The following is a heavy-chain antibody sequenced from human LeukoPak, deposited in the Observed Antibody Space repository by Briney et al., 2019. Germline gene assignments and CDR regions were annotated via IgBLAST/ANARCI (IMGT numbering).Heavy chain of an antibody. CDR3: AKPRRFLEWLLPAFDY. J-gene: IGHJ4*02. D-gene: IGHD3-3*01. Sequence: GGSLRLSCAASGVTFSTHAMTWVRQAPGKGLEWVAVISYDGSNKYYADSVKGRFTISRDNSKNTLYLQMNSLRAEDTAVYYCAKPRRFLEWLLPAFDYWGQGTLVTVSS. V-gene: IGHV3-30*18. CDR1: GVTFSTHA. CDR2: ISYDGSNK.